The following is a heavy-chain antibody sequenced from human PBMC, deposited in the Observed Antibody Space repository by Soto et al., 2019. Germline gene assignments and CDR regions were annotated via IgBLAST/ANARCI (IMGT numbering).Heavy chain of an antibody. CDR3: ARLTTSRVYYYYGMDV. D-gene: IGHD4-17*01. CDR1: GYTFTSYA. V-gene: IGHV1-3*01. Sequence: QVQLVQSGAEVKKPGASVKVSCKASGYTFTSYAMHWVRQAPGQRLEWMGWINAGNGNTKYSQKLQGRVTITRDTSASTAYMELSSLRSEDTAVYYCARLTTSRVYYYYGMDVWGQGTTVTVSS. CDR2: INAGNGNT. J-gene: IGHJ6*02.